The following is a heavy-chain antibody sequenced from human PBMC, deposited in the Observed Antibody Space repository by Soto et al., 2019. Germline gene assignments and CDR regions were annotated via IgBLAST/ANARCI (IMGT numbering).Heavy chain of an antibody. V-gene: IGHV4-31*03. CDR1: GDSISSTNNY. CDR3: ARTVCSSASCYGYYYYGLDA. Sequence: LSLTCTVSGDSISSTNNYWSWIRQHPGKGLEWIGYIYYSGSTYYNPSLKSRPAISVDTSKNQFSLKLSSVTAADTAVYYCARTVCSSASCYGYYYYGLDAWGQGTTVTVSS. J-gene: IGHJ6*01. D-gene: IGHD2-2*01. CDR2: IYYSGST.